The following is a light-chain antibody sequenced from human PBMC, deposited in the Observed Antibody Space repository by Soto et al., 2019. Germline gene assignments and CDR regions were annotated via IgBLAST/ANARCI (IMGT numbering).Light chain of an antibody. CDR3: QQYHIYSGT. Sequence: DIQMTQSPSTLSASVGDRVTITCRASHTIDSWLAWYQQRPGKPPNLLIYKASTLASGVPSRFSGSGSGTEFTLTINSLQPDDFATYYCQQYHIYSGTFGQGTKV. V-gene: IGKV1-5*03. CDR2: KAS. CDR1: HTIDSW. J-gene: IGKJ1*01.